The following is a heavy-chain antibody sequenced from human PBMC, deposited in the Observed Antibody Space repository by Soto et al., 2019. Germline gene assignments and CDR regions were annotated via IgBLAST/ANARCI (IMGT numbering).Heavy chain of an antibody. J-gene: IGHJ4*02. CDR2: ISPTGGTI. CDR1: GFTFSDYH. D-gene: IGHD6-13*01. Sequence: PGGSLRLSCAASGFTFSDYHMTWFRQAPGKGLEWLSYISPTGGTIYYADSVKGRFTISRDNSKNTLYLQMNSLRAEDTAVYYCAKAHSSSWQLYYFDYWGQGTLVTVSS. V-gene: IGHV3-11*01. CDR3: AKAHSSSWQLYYFDY.